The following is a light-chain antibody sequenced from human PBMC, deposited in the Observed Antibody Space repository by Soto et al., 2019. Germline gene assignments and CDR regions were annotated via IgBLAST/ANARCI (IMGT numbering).Light chain of an antibody. Sequence: DIQLPQSPSFLSASIGDRVTITCRASQGISSNLAWYQQKPGKAPKLLIYAASTLQSGVPSRFSGSGSGTEFTLTISSLQPDDFATYYCQQYMSYSFGQGTKVDIK. J-gene: IGKJ1*01. CDR3: QQYMSYS. CDR2: AAS. V-gene: IGKV1-9*01. CDR1: QGISSN.